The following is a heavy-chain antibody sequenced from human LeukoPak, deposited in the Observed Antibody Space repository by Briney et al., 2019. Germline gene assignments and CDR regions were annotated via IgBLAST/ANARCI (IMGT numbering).Heavy chain of an antibody. CDR3: ARVGRYYDILG. Sequence: GGSLRLSCAASGFIFSQYSMNWVRQAPGKGLEWVSHIRSSSETFYADSVKGRFTISRDNAKNSLYLQMNSLRAEDTAVYYCARVGRYYDILGWGQGTLVTVSS. CDR1: GFIFSQYS. CDR2: IRSSSET. D-gene: IGHD3-9*01. V-gene: IGHV3-48*01. J-gene: IGHJ4*02.